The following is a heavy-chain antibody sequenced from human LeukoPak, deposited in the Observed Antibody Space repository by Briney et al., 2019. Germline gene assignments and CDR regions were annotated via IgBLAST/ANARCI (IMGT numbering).Heavy chain of an antibody. D-gene: IGHD5-24*01. CDR1: GGSISGYY. V-gene: IGHV4-34*01. CDR3: ARGLGDGYFDY. J-gene: IGHJ4*02. Sequence: PSETLSLTCAVYGGSISGYYWSWIRQPPGKGLEWIGEINHSGSTNYNPSLKSRVTISVDTSKNQFSLKLSSVTAADTAVYYCARGLGDGYFDYWGQGTLVTVSS. CDR2: INHSGST.